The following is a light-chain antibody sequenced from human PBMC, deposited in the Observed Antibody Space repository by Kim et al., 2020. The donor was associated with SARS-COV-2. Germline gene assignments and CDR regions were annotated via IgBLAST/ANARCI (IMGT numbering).Light chain of an antibody. CDR3: QVWDDGSGQYV. CDR1: NVESKS. Sequence: SYELTQPPSVSVAPGKTARVTCGGDNVESKSVHWYQQRPGQAPVLVMYYDTDRPSGIPERFSGSNSGNTATLTISSVEAGDEADYYCQVWDDGSGQYVFGTGTKLSVL. V-gene: IGLV3-21*04. CDR2: YDT. J-gene: IGLJ1*01.